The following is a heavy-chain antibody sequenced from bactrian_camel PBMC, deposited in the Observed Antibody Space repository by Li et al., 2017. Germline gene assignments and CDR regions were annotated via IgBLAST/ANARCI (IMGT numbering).Heavy chain of an antibody. Sequence: HVQLVESGGGSVQAGGSLRLSCGASGSIYGDACVGWLRQAPGKEREGVAAIDTDGGATYEDSVKGRFTISRDNVKNTLYLQMNNLKPEDTANYFCAYLYRCSLVAGLTNWAYYGHGTQVTVS. CDR2: IDTDGGA. V-gene: IGHV3S53*01. CDR1: GSIYGDAC. J-gene: IGHJ4*01. D-gene: IGHD2*01.